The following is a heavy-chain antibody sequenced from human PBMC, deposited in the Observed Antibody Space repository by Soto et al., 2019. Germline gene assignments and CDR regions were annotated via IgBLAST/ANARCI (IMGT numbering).Heavy chain of an antibody. V-gene: IGHV3-21*01. CDR2: ISSSSDYI. CDR3: ARDTPTATFDY. J-gene: IGHJ4*02. CDR1: GFTFRSYN. D-gene: IGHD4-17*01. Sequence: GGSLRLSCAASGFTFRSYNMNWVRQAPGKGLEWVSSISSSSDYIYYADSVKGRFTISRDNAKSSLYLQMNSLGAEDTAVYYCARDTPTATFDYWGQGTPVTVYS.